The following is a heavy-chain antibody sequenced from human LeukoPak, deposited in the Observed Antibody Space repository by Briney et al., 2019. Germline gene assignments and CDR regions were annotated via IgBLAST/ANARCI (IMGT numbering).Heavy chain of an antibody. D-gene: IGHD1-1*01. CDR3: ARVVNVPSTVPGKSVLTRNCFDP. Sequence: SETLSLTCTVSGVSINDGNFFWSWIRQSPGKGLEWIGNIFDSGDTHYNPSLKGRVTMSKDTSTNQISLRLNSVTAADTAVFYCARVVNVPSTVPGKSVLTRNCFDPWGQGTLVRVSS. CDR2: IFDSGDT. CDR1: GVSINDGNFF. J-gene: IGHJ5*02. V-gene: IGHV4-30-4*01.